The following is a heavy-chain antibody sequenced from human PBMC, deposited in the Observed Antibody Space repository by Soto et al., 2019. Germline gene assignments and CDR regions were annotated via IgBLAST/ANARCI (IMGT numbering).Heavy chain of an antibody. CDR1: GFTFSSYG. V-gene: IGHV3-33*01. CDR3: ARAVAGTGRRVGAYYYYGMDV. J-gene: IGHJ6*02. CDR2: IWYDGSNK. D-gene: IGHD6-19*01. Sequence: HPGGSLRLSCAASGFTFSSYGMHWVRQAPGKGLEWVAVIWYDGSNKYYADSVKGRFTISRDNSKNTLYLQMNSLRAEDTAVYYCARAVAGTGRRVGAYYYYGMDVWGQGTTVTVSS.